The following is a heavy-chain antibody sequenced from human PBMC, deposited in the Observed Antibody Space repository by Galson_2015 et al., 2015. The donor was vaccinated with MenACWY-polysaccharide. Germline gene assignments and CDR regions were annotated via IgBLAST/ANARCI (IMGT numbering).Heavy chain of an antibody. CDR3: ARAWWVPPAHCFDH. J-gene: IGHJ4*02. CDR1: GFTFSSYW. D-gene: IGHD2-2*01. Sequence: SLRLSCAASGFTFSSYWMSWVRQAPGKGLEWVANIKHDESEKYYVDSVKGRFTISRDNAKNSLYLEMNSLRAEDTAVYYCARAWWVPPAHCFDHWGQGSLVSVSS. CDR2: IKHDESEK. V-gene: IGHV3-7*03.